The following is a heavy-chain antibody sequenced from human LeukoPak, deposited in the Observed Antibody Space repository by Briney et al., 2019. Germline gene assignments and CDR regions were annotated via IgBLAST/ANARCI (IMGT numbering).Heavy chain of an antibody. Sequence: KASETLSLTCTVSGYSISSGYYWGWIRQPPGKGLEWIGSIYHSGSTYYNPSLKSRVTISVDTSKNQFSLKLSSVTAADTAVYYCARPLRGGTASGNWFDPWGQGTLVTVSS. V-gene: IGHV4-38-2*02. CDR1: GYSISSGYY. J-gene: IGHJ5*02. CDR3: ARPLRGGTASGNWFDP. CDR2: IYHSGST. D-gene: IGHD1-14*01.